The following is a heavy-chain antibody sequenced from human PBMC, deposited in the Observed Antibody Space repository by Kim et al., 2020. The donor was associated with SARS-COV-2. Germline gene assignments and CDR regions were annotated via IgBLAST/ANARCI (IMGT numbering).Heavy chain of an antibody. CDR3: VKDKWTYASGWSFDY. CDR2: INDGGDST. Sequence: GGSLRLSCAASGFTFSTFAMAWVRQAPGKGLEWISSINDGGDSTHYAGSVKGRFTISKDNSKNTLLLQMNSLGAEDTAVYYCVKDKWTYASGWSFDYWGQGTLVTVSS. V-gene: IGHV3-23*01. J-gene: IGHJ4*02. D-gene: IGHD6-19*01. CDR1: GFTFSTFA.